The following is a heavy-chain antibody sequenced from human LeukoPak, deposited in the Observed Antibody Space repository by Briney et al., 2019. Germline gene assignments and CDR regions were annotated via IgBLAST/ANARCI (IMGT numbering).Heavy chain of an antibody. D-gene: IGHD3-16*01. CDR1: GFTFSSYA. CDR3: AKDEVGPYYYGMDV. J-gene: IGHJ6*02. CDR2: ISGSGGST. Sequence: GGSLRLSRAASGFTFSSYAMSWVRQAPGKGLEWVSAISGSGGSTYYADSVKGRFTISRDNSKNTLYLQMNSLRAEGTAVYYCAKDEVGPYYYGMDVWGQGTTVTVSS. V-gene: IGHV3-23*01.